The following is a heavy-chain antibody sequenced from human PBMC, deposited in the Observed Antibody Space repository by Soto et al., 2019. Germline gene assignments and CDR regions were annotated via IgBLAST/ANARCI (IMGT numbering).Heavy chain of an antibody. J-gene: IGHJ4*02. CDR3: ARTFYYYDSSGCFDY. Sequence: GESLKISCQGSGYSFTSYWIGWVRQMPGKGLEWMGIIYPGDSDTRYSPSFQGQVTISADKSISTAYLQWSSLRASDTAIYYCARTFYYYDSSGCFDYWGQGTLVTVSS. CDR1: GYSFTSYW. CDR2: IYPGDSDT. D-gene: IGHD3-22*01. V-gene: IGHV5-51*01.